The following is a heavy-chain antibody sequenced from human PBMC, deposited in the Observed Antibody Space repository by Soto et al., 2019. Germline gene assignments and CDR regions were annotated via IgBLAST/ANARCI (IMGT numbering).Heavy chain of an antibody. Sequence: ASENLSLTCAVSGGSISSGGYSWSWVRQPPGKGLEWIGYMYHSGTTNYNPSLKSRVTMSADTSKNQFSLKLNSVTAADTAVYYCARMNYYDTSGYPFDYWGQGMMVTVSS. CDR2: MYHSGTT. V-gene: IGHV4-30-2*02. J-gene: IGHJ4*02. CDR3: ARMNYYDTSGYPFDY. CDR1: GGSISSGGYS. D-gene: IGHD3-22*01.